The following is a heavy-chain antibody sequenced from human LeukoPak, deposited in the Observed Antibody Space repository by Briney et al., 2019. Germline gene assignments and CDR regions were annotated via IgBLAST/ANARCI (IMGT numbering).Heavy chain of an antibody. CDR3: AREAVTTLGYFDY. V-gene: IGHV4-39*07. CDR2: IYYSGST. CDR1: GGSISSSLYY. D-gene: IGHD4-17*01. Sequence: SETLSLTCTVSGGSISSSLYYWGWIRQPPGKGLEWIGTIYYSGSTYYNPSLKGRVTISVDTSKNQFFLKLSSVTAADTAVYYCAREAVTTLGYFDYWGQGTLVTVSS. J-gene: IGHJ4*02.